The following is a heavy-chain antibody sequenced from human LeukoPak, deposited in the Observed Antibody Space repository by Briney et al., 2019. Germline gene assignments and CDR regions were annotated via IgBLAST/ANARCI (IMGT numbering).Heavy chain of an antibody. D-gene: IGHD3-10*01. CDR3: ARQVSSGSESSQD. CDR2: VSGSGGYT. J-gene: IGHJ4*02. CDR1: GFTFSSYG. Sequence: GGSLRLSCAASGFTFSSYGMNWVRQAPGKGLEWVSAVSGSGGYTYDADSVKGRFTISRDNSKNTLYLQMNSLRAEDTAVYYCARQVSSGSESSQDWGQGTLVTVSS. V-gene: IGHV3-23*01.